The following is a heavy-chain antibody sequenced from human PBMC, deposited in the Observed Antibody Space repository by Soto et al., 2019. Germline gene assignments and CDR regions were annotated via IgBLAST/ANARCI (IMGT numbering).Heavy chain of an antibody. J-gene: IGHJ4*02. Sequence: ASVNVSCKASGYSFSSYGINWVRQAPGQGLEWMGWINTYNGNRNYAQKFEDRVTMTTATSTNTVYMELRSLKSDDTAIYYCARDRLTGYDSSGFYSWGQGTLVTVAA. CDR2: INTYNGNR. V-gene: IGHV1-18*01. D-gene: IGHD3-22*01. CDR3: ARDRLTGYDSSGFYS. CDR1: GYSFSSYG.